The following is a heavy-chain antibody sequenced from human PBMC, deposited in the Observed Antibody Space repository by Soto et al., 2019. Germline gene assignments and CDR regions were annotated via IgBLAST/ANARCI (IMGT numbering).Heavy chain of an antibody. CDR2: IGLSNSDT. V-gene: IGHV3-23*01. CDR1: GFSFKTYG. Sequence: EVQLLESGGGLVQPGGSLRLSCADSGFSFKTYGMTWVRQAPGKGLEGVAHIGLSNSDTYYADSVKGRFTISRDNSKNMVYLQMNSLTDADTAVYYCVKWGAYCYNDCTRSYWGRGTLVTVSS. CDR3: VKWGAYCYNDCTRSY. D-gene: IGHD2-21*01. J-gene: IGHJ4*02.